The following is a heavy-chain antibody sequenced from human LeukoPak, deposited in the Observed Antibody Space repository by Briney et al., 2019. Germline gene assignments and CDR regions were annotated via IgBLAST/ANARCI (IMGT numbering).Heavy chain of an antibody. CDR3: ARTSPYSGSYLWYFDY. D-gene: IGHD1-26*01. Sequence: GGSLRLSCAASGFTFSRYAMSWVRQAPGKGLEWVSTFGNSAHYADSVKGRFTISRDNSKNTLYLQMNSLRAEDTAVYYCARTSPYSGSYLWYFDYWGQGTLVTVSS. CDR2: FGNSA. J-gene: IGHJ4*02. CDR1: GFTFSRYA. V-gene: IGHV3-23*01.